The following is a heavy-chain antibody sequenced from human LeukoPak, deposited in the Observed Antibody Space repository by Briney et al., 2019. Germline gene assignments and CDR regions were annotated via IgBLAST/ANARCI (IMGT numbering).Heavy chain of an antibody. CDR2: IIPILGIA. J-gene: IGHJ4*02. D-gene: IGHD1-26*01. CDR3: ARDGPESGSSHY. CDR1: GGTFSSYA. Sequence: GASVKVSCKASGGTFSSYAISWVRQAPGQGLEWMGRIIPILGIANYAQKFQGRVTITADKSTSTAYMELSSLRSEDTAVYYCARDGPESGSSHYWGQGTLVTVSS. V-gene: IGHV1-69*04.